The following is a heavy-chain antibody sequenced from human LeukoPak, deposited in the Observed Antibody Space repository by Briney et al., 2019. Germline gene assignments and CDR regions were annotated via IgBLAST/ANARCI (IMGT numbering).Heavy chain of an antibody. CDR2: IYYTGST. Sequence: SETLSLTCTVSGGSISGFYWSWIRQPPGKGLEWIGYIYYTGSTNYNPSLKSRVTTSVDTSKNQFSLKLSSVTAADTAVYYCARGVVAAPQTFDYWGQGTLVAVSS. J-gene: IGHJ4*02. D-gene: IGHD2-15*01. CDR3: ARGVVAAPQTFDY. CDR1: GGSISGFY. V-gene: IGHV4-59*01.